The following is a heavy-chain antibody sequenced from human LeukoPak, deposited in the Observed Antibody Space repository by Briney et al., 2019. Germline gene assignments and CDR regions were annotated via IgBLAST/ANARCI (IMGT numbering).Heavy chain of an antibody. CDR1: GFTVSTSY. V-gene: IGHV3-53*01. CDR3: ARGYCSGGSCYPVWLDP. CDR2: IYTGGST. J-gene: IGHJ5*02. D-gene: IGHD2-15*01. Sequence: PGGSLRLSCAASGFTVSTSYMSWVRLAPGKGLEWVSVIYTGGSTYYAGSVKGRFTISRDNSKNTLYLQMNSLRAEDTAVYYCARGYCSGGSCYPVWLDPWGQGTLVTVPS.